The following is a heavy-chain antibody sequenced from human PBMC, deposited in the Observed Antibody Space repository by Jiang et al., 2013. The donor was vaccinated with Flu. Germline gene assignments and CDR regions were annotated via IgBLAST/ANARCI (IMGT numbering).Heavy chain of an antibody. CDR3: AREEATTTKNFDY. CDR2: INLSDGTI. D-gene: IGHD1-1*01. V-gene: IGHV1-46*01. Sequence: GAEVKKPGSSVKVSCKASGGTFSSYAISWVRQAPGQGLEWMGLINLSDGTIDYSKHFQGRVTMTRDTSTTTVYMELRSLRSEDTAVYYCAREEATTTKNFDYWGQGTLVTVSS. J-gene: IGHJ4*02. CDR1: GGTFSSYA.